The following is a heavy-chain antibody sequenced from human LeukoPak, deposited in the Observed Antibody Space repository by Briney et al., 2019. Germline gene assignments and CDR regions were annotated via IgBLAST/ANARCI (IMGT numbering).Heavy chain of an antibody. V-gene: IGHV4-59*08. CDR1: GGSISSYY. Sequence: SETLSLTCTVSGGSISSYYWSWSRQPPGKRLEWIGYFSYSGSTNYNPSLKSRVTISVDTSKNQFSLKLSSVTAADTAVYYCARHGGSYDFDYWGQGTLVTVSS. CDR3: ARHGGSYDFDY. J-gene: IGHJ4*02. CDR2: FSYSGST. D-gene: IGHD1-26*01.